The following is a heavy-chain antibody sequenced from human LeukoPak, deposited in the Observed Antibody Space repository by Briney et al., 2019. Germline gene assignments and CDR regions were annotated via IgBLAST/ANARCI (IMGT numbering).Heavy chain of an antibody. D-gene: IGHD2-15*01. V-gene: IGHV3-74*01. Sequence: GGSLRLSCAASGFTFSSYWMHWVRQAPGKGLVWVSRINSDGSSTSYADSVKGRFTISRDNSKNTLYLQMNSLRAEDTAVYYCARDEKDSGAYHLGHYFDYWGQGTPVTVSS. J-gene: IGHJ4*02. CDR1: GFTFSSYW. CDR2: INSDGSST. CDR3: ARDEKDSGAYHLGHYFDY.